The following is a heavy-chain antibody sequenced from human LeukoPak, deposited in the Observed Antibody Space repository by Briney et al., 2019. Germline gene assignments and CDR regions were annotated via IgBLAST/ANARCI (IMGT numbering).Heavy chain of an antibody. CDR1: GFTFSSYG. J-gene: IGHJ4*02. CDR2: IRYDGSNK. CDR3: AKGDPYCYDSSGTYLGY. Sequence: GGSLRLSCAASGFTFSSYGMHWVRQAPGKGLEWVAFIRYDGSNKYYADSVKGRFTISRDNSKNTLYLQMNSLRAEDTAVYYCAKGDPYCYDSSGTYLGYWGQGTLVTVSS. D-gene: IGHD3-22*01. V-gene: IGHV3-30*02.